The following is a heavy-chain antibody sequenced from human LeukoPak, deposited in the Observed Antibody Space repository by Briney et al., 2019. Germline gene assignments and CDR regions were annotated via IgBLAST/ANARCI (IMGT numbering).Heavy chain of an antibody. CDR3: ARSFALGDYEDY. V-gene: IGHV4-34*01. D-gene: IGHD4-17*01. J-gene: IGHJ4*02. CDR1: GGSFSGYY. CDR2: INHSGST. Sequence: PSETLSLTCAVYGGSFSGYYWSWIRQPPGKGLEWIGEINHSGSTNYNPSLKSRVTISVDTSKNQFSLKLSSVTAADTAVYYCARSFALGDYEDYWGQGTLVTVSS.